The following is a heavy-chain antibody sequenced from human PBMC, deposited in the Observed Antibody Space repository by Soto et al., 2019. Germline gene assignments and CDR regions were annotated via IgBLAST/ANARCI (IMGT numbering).Heavy chain of an antibody. CDR1: GFSFSSYA. CDR3: AKSYGDYVFFDY. Sequence: EVQLLESGGGVGQPGGSLRLSCAATGFSFSSYALNWVRQAPGKGLEWVSGISGTGGSTYYADSVKGRFTISRGNSKNTLYLQMNSLRAGDTAVYYCAKSYGDYVFFDYWGQGSLVTVPS. V-gene: IGHV3-23*01. CDR2: ISGTGGST. J-gene: IGHJ4*02. D-gene: IGHD4-17*01.